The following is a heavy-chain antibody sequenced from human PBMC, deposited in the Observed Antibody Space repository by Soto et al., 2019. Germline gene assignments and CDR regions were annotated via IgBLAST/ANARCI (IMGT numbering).Heavy chain of an antibody. CDR2: IYPGDSDT. V-gene: IGHV5-51*01. CDR3: ARQELRGATTEYFQH. CDR1: GYSFTSYW. D-gene: IGHD1-26*01. J-gene: IGHJ1*01. Sequence: PGESLKISCKGSGYSFTSYWIGWVGQMPGKGLEWMGIIYPGDSDTRYSPSFQGQVTISADKSISTAYLQWSSLKASDTAMYYCARQELRGATTEYFQHWGQGTLVTVSS.